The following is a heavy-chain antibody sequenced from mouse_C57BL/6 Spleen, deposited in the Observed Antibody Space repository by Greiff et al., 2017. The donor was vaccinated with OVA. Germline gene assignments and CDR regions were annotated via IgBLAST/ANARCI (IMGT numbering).Heavy chain of an antibody. Sequence: QVQLKESGAELVRPGASVTLSCKASGYTFTDYEMHWVKQTPVHGLEWIGAIDPETGGTAYNQKFKGKAILTADKSSSTAYMERRSLTSEDSAVYYCTRWGLGRYFDVWGTGTTVTVSS. CDR2: IDPETGGT. V-gene: IGHV1-15*01. CDR1: GYTFTDYE. J-gene: IGHJ1*03. D-gene: IGHD4-1*01. CDR3: TRWGLGRYFDV.